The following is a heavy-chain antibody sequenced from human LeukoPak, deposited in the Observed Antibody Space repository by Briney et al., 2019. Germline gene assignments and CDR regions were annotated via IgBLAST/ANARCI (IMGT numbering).Heavy chain of an antibody. D-gene: IGHD6-13*01. CDR3: ASSLPSGSSIDY. J-gene: IGHJ4*02. CDR2: IIPILGIA. CDR1: GGTFSSYT. V-gene: IGHV1-69*02. Sequence: ASVKVSCKASGGTFSSYTISWVRQAPGQGLEWMGRIIPILGIANYAQKFQGRVTITADKSTSTAYMELSSLRSEDTAVYYCASSLPSGSSIDYWGQGTLVTVSS.